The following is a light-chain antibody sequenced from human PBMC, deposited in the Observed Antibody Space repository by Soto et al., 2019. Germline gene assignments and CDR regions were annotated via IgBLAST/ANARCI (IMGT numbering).Light chain of an antibody. CDR3: QHHGHSPYT. J-gene: IGKJ2*01. CDR2: GAA. CDR1: QSISGTY. Sequence: EIVLTQSPGTLSLSPGERATLSCRASQSISGTYLVWYQQKPGQAPRLLIYGAASRATGIPDRFSGSESGTDYTLTINRRQASDFAVHYSQHHGHSPYTFGQGTKLEIK. V-gene: IGKV3-20*01.